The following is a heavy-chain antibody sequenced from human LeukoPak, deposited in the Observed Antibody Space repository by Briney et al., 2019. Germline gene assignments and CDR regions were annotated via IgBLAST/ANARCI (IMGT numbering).Heavy chain of an antibody. CDR1: GFTFSGSA. CDR2: XXXKANSYAT. CDR3: TSLRYYYDSSGYREGY. J-gene: IGHJ4*02. D-gene: IGHD3-22*01. V-gene: IGHV3-73*01. Sequence: GGSLKLSCAASGFTFSGSAMPWVRQAXXXXXXXVGRXXXKANSYATAYAASVKGRFTISRDDSKNTAYLQMNSLKTEDTAVYYCTSLRYYYDSSGYREGYWGQGTLVTVSS.